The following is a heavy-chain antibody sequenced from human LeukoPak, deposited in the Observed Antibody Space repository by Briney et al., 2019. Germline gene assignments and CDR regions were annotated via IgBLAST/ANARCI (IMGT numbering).Heavy chain of an antibody. CDR3: ARDEGVLTGFDNPDNWFDP. D-gene: IGHD3-9*01. V-gene: IGHV1-69*06. CDR1: GGTFSSYA. CDR2: IIPIFGTA. J-gene: IGHJ5*02. Sequence: GASVKVSCKASGGTFSSYAISWVRQAPGQGLEWMGGIIPIFGTANYAQKFQGRVTITADKSTSTAYMELSRLRSDDTAVYYCARDEGVLTGFDNPDNWFDPWGQGTLVTVSS.